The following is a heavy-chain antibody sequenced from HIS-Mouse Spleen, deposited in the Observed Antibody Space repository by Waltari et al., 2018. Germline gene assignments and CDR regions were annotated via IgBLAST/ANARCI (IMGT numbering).Heavy chain of an antibody. V-gene: IGHV4-39*07. CDR3: AREIPYSSSWYDWYFDL. D-gene: IGHD6-13*01. CDR1: GGSISSSSYY. Sequence: QLQLQESGPGLVKPSETLSLTCTVSGGSISSSSYYWGWIRQPPGKGLEWIGSIYSSGSTYYNQALKSRVTIAVDTSKNQCSLKLSSVTAADTAVYYCAREIPYSSSWYDWYFDLWGRGTLVTVSS. J-gene: IGHJ2*01. CDR2: IYSSGST.